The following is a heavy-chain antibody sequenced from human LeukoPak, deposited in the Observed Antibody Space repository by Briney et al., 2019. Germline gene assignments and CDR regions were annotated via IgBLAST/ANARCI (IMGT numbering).Heavy chain of an antibody. V-gene: IGHV3-30*18. J-gene: IGHJ6*02. CDR2: ISYDGSNK. Sequence: GGSLRLSCAASGFTFSSYGMHWVRQAPGKGLEWVAVISYDGSNKYYADSVKGRFTISRDNSKNTLYLQMNSLRAEDTAVYYCAKDTNREQDIWGQGTTVTVSS. D-gene: IGHD3-3*01. CDR3: AKDTNREQDI. CDR1: GFTFSSYG.